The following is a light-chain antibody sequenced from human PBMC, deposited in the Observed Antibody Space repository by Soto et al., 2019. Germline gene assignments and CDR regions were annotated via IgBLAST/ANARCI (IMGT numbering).Light chain of an antibody. CDR2: AAS. J-gene: IGKJ3*01. CDR1: RDVGSD. Sequence: QMTQSPSSLSASVGEKIIITCRASRDVGSDVSWYQQKPGQAPKLLIYAASNLYTGVPSRFSGSRSGTEFTLTISSLQPEDVATYYCMQGLQIPPTYGPGTKVDIK. V-gene: IGKV1-6*01. CDR3: MQGLQIPPT.